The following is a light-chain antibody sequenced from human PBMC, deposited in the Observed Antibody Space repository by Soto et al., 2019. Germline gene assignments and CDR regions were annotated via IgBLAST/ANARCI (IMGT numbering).Light chain of an antibody. CDR3: QQCSASPRT. CDR1: QTVTGKY. V-gene: IGKV3-20*01. Sequence: EIVLTQSPGTLSLSPGNRATLSCRASQTVTGKYLAWYHQKPGQAPRLLLHSASSRATGIPDRFSASVSGTDGTITISRLETEDGSVYYCQQCSASPRTFGQGTKVDI. CDR2: SAS. J-gene: IGKJ1*01.